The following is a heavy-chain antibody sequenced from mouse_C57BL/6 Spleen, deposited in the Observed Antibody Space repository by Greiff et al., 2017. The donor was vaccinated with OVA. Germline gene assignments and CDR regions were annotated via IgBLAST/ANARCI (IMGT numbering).Heavy chain of an antibody. CDR1: GYTFTSYW. Sequence: EVQLQQSGTVLVRPGASVKMSCKTSGYTFTSYWMHWVKQRPGQGLEWIGAIYPGNSDTSYNQKFKGKAKLTAVTSASTAYMELSSLTNEYSAVDYCTRPDGYYDYPFAYWGQGTLVTVSA. CDR3: TRPDGYYDYPFAY. V-gene: IGHV1-5*01. D-gene: IGHD2-3*01. J-gene: IGHJ3*01. CDR2: IYPGNSDT.